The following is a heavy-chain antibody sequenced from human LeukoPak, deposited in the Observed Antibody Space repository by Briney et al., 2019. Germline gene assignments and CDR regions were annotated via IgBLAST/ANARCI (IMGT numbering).Heavy chain of an antibody. CDR1: GGSISSGSYY. D-gene: IGHD6-19*01. Sequence: PSETLSLTXTVSGGSISSGSYYWSWIRQPAGEGLEWIGRIYTSGSTNYNPSLKSRVTISVDTSKNQFSLKLSSVTAADTAMYYCARVRAVAGTGYYYMDVWGKGTTVTVSS. J-gene: IGHJ6*03. CDR3: ARVRAVAGTGYYYMDV. V-gene: IGHV4-61*02. CDR2: IYTSGST.